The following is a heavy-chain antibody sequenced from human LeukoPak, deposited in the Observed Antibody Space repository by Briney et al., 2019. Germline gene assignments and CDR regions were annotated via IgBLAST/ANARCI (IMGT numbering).Heavy chain of an antibody. J-gene: IGHJ6*02. CDR2: ISSNGGSA. CDR3: ARDIRAWLAHAMDV. Sequence: PGGSLRLSCAVSGLTFSDYAMHWVRQAPGKGLEYLTGISSNGGSAFYANSVKGRFTISRDNSKNTLYLQMGSLRAEDMAVYYCARDIRAWLAHAMDVWGQGTTVTVPS. CDR1: GLTFSDYA. D-gene: IGHD6-19*01. V-gene: IGHV3-64*01.